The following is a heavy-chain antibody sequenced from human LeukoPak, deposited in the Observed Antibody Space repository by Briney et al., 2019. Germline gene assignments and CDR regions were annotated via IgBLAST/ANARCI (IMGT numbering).Heavy chain of an antibody. V-gene: IGHV3-48*04. CDR2: ITSSSSTI. Sequence: PGGSLRLSCAASGFTFSNYNMNWVRQAPGKGLEWVSYITSSSSTIYYADSVKGRFTVSRDNAKNSLYLQMHSLRAEDTAVYYCARDSGGYDFWGQGTLVTVSS. CDR3: ARDSGGYDF. J-gene: IGHJ4*02. CDR1: GFTFSNYN. D-gene: IGHD5-12*01.